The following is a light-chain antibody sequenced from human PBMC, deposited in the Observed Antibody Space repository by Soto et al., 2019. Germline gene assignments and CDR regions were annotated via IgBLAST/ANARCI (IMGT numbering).Light chain of an antibody. J-gene: IGLJ2*01. CDR3: GTWDSSLSVVV. Sequence: QSVLTQPASVSGSPGQSITISCTGTSSDVGSYNLVSWYQQHPGKAPKLMIYEGSKRPSGIPDRFSGSKSGTSATLGITGLQTGDEADYYCGTWDSSLSVVVFGGGTKVTVL. V-gene: IGLV2-14*02. CDR2: EGS. CDR1: SSDVGSYNL.